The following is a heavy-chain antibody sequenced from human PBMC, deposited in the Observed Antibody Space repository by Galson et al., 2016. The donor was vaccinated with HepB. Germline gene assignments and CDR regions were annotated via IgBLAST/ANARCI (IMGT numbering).Heavy chain of an antibody. CDR1: GFTFSDYY. CDR2: ISITSSYT. V-gene: IGHV3-11*06. D-gene: IGHD3-16*01. J-gene: IGHJ4*02. CDR3: ATWGFTLGVDH. Sequence: SLRLSCAASGFTFSDYYMSWIRPAPGKGLEWVSYISITSSYTNYADSVKGRFTISRDNSEHTLYLQMNSLRTEDTAMYYCATWGFTLGVDHWGQGILVTVSS.